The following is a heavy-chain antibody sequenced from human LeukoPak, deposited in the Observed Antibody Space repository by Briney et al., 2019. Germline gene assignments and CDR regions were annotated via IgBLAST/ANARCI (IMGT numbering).Heavy chain of an antibody. CDR1: GFTFSSYA. Sequence: GGSLRLSCAASGFTFSSYAMSWVRQAPGKGMEWLSGISGGGDNTYYADSVKGRFTISRDNSKNTVYLQMDSLRADDTALYYCAKGPYSTYMDWFDLWGQGTLVTVSS. CDR3: AKGPYSTYMDWFDL. CDR2: ISGGGDNT. V-gene: IGHV3-23*01. D-gene: IGHD6-13*01. J-gene: IGHJ5*02.